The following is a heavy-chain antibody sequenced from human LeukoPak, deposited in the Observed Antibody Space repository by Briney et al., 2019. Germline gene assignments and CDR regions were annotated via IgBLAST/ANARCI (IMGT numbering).Heavy chain of an antibody. Sequence: PGASLRLSCAASGFSLSTYGVSWVRQPPGKGLEWVSGITGTGGSTYYADSVKGRFTVSRDTSKNTLYLQMNSLRAEDTAIYYCAKDHGTAVAGFYDWGQGTLVTVSS. CDR3: AKDHGTAVAGFYD. V-gene: IGHV3-23*01. CDR2: ITGTGGST. J-gene: IGHJ4*02. CDR1: GFSLSTYG. D-gene: IGHD6-19*01.